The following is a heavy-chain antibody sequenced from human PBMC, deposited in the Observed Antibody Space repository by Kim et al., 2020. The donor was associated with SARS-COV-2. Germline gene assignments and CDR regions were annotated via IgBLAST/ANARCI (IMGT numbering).Heavy chain of an antibody. Sequence: GGSLRLSCAASGFTFSDYYMSWIRQAQGKGREWVSSISSSSIYTNYADPVKGRSTISGDNAKNSLYLQMNSRRAEDTAVYYCARVVKRGIFFDYWGQG. CDR1: GFTFSDYY. D-gene: IGHD3-22*01. J-gene: IGHJ4*02. CDR2: ISSSSIYT. V-gene: IGHV3-11*05. CDR3: ARVVKRGIFFDY.